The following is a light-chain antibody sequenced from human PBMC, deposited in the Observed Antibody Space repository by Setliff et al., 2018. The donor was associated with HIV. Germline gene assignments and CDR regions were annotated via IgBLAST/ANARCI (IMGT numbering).Light chain of an antibody. Sequence: DIQLTQSPSSVSASVGDRVTITCQASQDISTWLGWYQQKPGTAPKLLIYSASTLQGGVPSRFSGSGSGTDFTLTISSLQPEDFATYYCQQAHSFPPAFAQGTKVDIK. CDR1: QDISTW. J-gene: IGKJ1*01. CDR3: QQAHSFPPA. V-gene: IGKV1-12*01. CDR2: SAS.